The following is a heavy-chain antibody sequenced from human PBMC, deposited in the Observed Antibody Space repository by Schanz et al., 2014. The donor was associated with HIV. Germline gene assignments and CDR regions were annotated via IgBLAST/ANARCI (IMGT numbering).Heavy chain of an antibody. CDR1: GFTFSSYA. D-gene: IGHD1-26*01. Sequence: QVQLVESGGGVVQPGRSLRLSCAASGFTFSSYAMHWVRQAPGKGLEWVAVISYDGSNKNYADSVKGRFTISRDNAKNSLYLQMKSLRAEDTAVYYCARDSGSYQYFQYWGQGTPVTVSS. J-gene: IGHJ1*01. V-gene: IGHV3-30-3*01. CDR3: ARDSGSYQYFQY. CDR2: ISYDGSNK.